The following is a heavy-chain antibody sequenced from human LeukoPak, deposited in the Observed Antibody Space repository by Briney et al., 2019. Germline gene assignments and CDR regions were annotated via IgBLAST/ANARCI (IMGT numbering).Heavy chain of an antibody. D-gene: IGHD5-12*01. CDR2: ISYDGSNK. CDR1: GFTFSSYG. Sequence: GRSLRLSCAASGFTFSSYGMHWVRQAPGKGLEWVAVISYDGSNKYYADSVKGRFTISRDNSKNTLYLLMNSLRAEDTAVYYCAKDRNSGYDSDYWGQGTLVTVSS. J-gene: IGHJ4*02. V-gene: IGHV3-30*18. CDR3: AKDRNSGYDSDY.